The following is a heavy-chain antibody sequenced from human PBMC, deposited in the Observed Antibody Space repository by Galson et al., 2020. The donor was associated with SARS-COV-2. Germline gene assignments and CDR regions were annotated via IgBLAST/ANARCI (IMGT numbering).Heavy chain of an antibody. CDR1: GFTFSSYS. CDR2: ISSSSSTI. Sequence: GGSLRLSCAASGFTFSSYSMNWVRQAPGKGLEWVSYISSSSSTIYYADSVKGRFTISRDNAKNSLYLQMNSLRAEDTAVYYCARSNGGYGAVAGWGDFDYWGQGTLVTVSS. D-gene: IGHD6-19*01. V-gene: IGHV3-48*04. J-gene: IGHJ4*02. CDR3: ARSNGGYGAVAGWGDFDY.